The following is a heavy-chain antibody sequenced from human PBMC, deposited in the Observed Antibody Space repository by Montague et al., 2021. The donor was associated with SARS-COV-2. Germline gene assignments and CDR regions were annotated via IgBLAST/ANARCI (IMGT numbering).Heavy chain of an antibody. Sequence: SETLSLTCTVSGGSISGYYWTWIRQPPGKGLEWIGYIFYNGDTNYNPSLKSRVCISVDTSKNQFSLKLIAVTAADTAVYFCATHRQHHNHWGQGAMVAVSS. V-gene: IGHV4-59*08. CDR2: IFYNGDT. D-gene: IGHD6-13*01. J-gene: IGHJ5*02. CDR1: GGSISGYY. CDR3: ATHRQHHNH.